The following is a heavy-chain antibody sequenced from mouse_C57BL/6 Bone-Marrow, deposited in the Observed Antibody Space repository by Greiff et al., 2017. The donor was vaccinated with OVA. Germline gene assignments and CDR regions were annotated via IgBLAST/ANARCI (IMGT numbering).Heavy chain of an antibody. CDR1: GYSITSGYY. J-gene: IGHJ1*03. CDR3: ARGRWGYYGSSYGYFDV. V-gene: IGHV3-6*01. CDR2: ISYDGSN. Sequence: EVQLQESGPGLVKPSQSLSLTCSVTGYSITSGYYWNWLRQFPGNKLVGMGYISYDGSNNYNPSLKNRISITRDTSKNQFFLKLNSVTTEDTATYCCARGRWGYYGSSYGYFDVWGTGTTVTVSS. D-gene: IGHD1-1*01.